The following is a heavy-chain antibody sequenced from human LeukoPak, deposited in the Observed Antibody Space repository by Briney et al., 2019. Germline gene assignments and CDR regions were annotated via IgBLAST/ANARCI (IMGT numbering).Heavy chain of an antibody. J-gene: IGHJ6*02. V-gene: IGHV1-2*02. Sequence: ASVKVSCKASGYTFTGYYMHWVRQAPGQGLEWMGWINPNSGGTNYAQKFQSRVTMTRDTSISTAYMELSRPRSDDTAVYYCARVVNESFLYSSGWYVNYYYGMDVWGQGTTVTVSS. CDR2: INPNSGGT. CDR1: GYTFTGYY. D-gene: IGHD6-19*01. CDR3: ARVVNESFLYSSGWYVNYYYGMDV.